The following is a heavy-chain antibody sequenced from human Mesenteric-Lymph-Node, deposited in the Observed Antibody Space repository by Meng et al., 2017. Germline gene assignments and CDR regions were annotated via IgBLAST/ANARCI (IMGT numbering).Heavy chain of an antibody. Sequence: LRLSCTVSGGSISSGGYYWSWIRQHPGKGLEWIGYIYYSGSTYYNPSLKSRVTISVDTSKNQFSLKLTYMTAADTAVYYCARVDYYGSGSNYYFDYWGQGTLVTVSS. CDR1: GGSISSGGYY. J-gene: IGHJ4*02. CDR2: IYYSGST. CDR3: ARVDYYGSGSNYYFDY. V-gene: IGHV4-31*03. D-gene: IGHD3-10*01.